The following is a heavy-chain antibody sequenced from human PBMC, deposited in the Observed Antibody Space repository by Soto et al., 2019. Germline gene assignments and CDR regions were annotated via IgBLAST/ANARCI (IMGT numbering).Heavy chain of an antibody. CDR2: INAGNGNT. CDR1: GYTFTSYA. D-gene: IGHD3-16*01. Sequence: GASVKVSCKASGYTFTSYAMHWVRQAPGQRLEWMGWINAGNGNTKYSQKFQGRVTITRDTSASTVYMELSSLRSEDTAVYYCARDRRVRWITTISKNGYFDYWGQGTLVTVSS. V-gene: IGHV1-3*01. CDR3: ARDRRVRWITTISKNGYFDY. J-gene: IGHJ4*02.